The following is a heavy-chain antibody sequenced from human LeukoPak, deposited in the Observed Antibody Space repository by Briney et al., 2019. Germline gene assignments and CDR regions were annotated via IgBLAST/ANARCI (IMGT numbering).Heavy chain of an antibody. CDR3: ARGDTNPGYCSSTSCYPFDY. D-gene: IGHD2-2*01. Sequence: ASVKVSCKASGYTFTSYGISWVRQAPGQGLEWMGWISAYNGNTNYAQKLQGRVTMTTDTSTSTAYMELRSLRSDDTAVYYCARGDTNPGYCSSTSCYPFDYWGQGTLVTVSS. CDR1: GYTFTSYG. V-gene: IGHV1-18*01. CDR2: ISAYNGNT. J-gene: IGHJ4*02.